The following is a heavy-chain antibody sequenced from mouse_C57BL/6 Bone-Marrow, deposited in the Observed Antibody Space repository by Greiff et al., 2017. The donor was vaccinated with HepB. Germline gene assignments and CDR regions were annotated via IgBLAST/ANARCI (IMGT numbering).Heavy chain of an antibody. V-gene: IGHV1-7*01. J-gene: IGHJ3*01. CDR1: GYTFTSYW. Sequence: VQLQQSGAELAKPGASVKLSCKASGYTFTSYWMHWVKQRPGQGLEWIGYINPSSGYTKYNQKFKDKATLNADKTSSTAYMQLSSLTYEDSAFYYGASLLPRCPWFAYGGQGTLVTVSA. CDR2: INPSSGYT. CDR3: ASLLPRCPWFAY.